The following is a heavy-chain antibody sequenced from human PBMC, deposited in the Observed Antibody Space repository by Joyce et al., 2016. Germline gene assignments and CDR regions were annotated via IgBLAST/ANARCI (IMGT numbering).Heavy chain of an antibody. CDR2: ISGSDDGT. CDR3: AKGTLGSCSGTTCYPLDS. Sequence: EVQLLESGGGWVQPGGSLRLSCAASGFTFSSYAVSWVRQAPGKVLGWVSAISGSDDGTYHADSVRGRFTISRDNSKNTLYLQMNSLTAEDTAIYYCAKGTLGSCSGTTCYPLDSWGQGTLVTVSS. D-gene: IGHD2-15*01. J-gene: IGHJ4*02. CDR1: GFTFSSYA. V-gene: IGHV3-23*01.